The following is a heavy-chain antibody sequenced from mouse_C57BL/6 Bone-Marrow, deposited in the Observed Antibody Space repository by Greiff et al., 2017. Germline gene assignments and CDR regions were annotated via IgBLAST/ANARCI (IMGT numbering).Heavy chain of an antibody. J-gene: IGHJ1*03. CDR3: TRCITTVVATRYFDV. Sequence: EVQGVESGEGLVKPGGSLKLSCAASGFTFSSYAMSWVRQTPEKRLEWVAYISSGGDYIYYADTVKGRFTISRDNARNTLYLQMSSMKSEDTAMYYCTRCITTVVATRYFDVWGTGTTVTVSS. V-gene: IGHV5-9-1*02. CDR1: GFTFSSYA. D-gene: IGHD1-1*01. CDR2: ISSGGDYI.